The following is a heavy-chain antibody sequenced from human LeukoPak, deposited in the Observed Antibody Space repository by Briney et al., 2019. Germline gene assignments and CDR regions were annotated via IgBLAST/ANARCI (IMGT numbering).Heavy chain of an antibody. CDR2: ISYDGSNK. V-gene: IGHV3-30*04. CDR1: GFTFSSYA. CDR3: VKDRVRGVITLADY. D-gene: IGHD3-10*01. Sequence: GGSLRLSCAASGFTFSSYAMHWVRQAPGKGLEGVAVISYDGSNKYYADSVKGRFTISRDNSKNTLYLQMNSLRAEDTAVYYCVKDRVRGVITLADYWGQGTLVTVSS. J-gene: IGHJ4*02.